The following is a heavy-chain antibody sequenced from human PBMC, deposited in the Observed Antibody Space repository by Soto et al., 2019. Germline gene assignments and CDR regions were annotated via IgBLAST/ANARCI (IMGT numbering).Heavy chain of an antibody. CDR1: GFTFSSYA. J-gene: IGHJ4*02. CDR3: AKDRGYDIMTGYQIDY. D-gene: IGHD3-9*01. Sequence: RGSLRLSCAASGFTFSSYAMSWVRQAPGKGLEWVSAISGSGGSTYYADSVKGRFTISRDNSKNTLYLQMNSLRAEDTAVYYCAKDRGYDIMTGYQIDYWGQGTLVTVSS. V-gene: IGHV3-23*01. CDR2: ISGSGGST.